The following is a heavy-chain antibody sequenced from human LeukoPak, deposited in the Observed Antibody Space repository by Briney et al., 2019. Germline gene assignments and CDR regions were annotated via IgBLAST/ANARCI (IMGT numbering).Heavy chain of an antibody. D-gene: IGHD4-11*01. CDR2: IYYSGST. CDR3: ARSTTIKGWFDP. V-gene: IGHV4-39*07. CDR1: GGSISSSSYY. J-gene: IGHJ5*02. Sequence: SETLSLTCTVSGGSISSSSYYWGWIRQPPGKGLEWIGSIYYSGSTNYNPSLKSRVTISVDTSKNQFSLKLSSVTAADTAVYYCARSTTIKGWFDPWGQGTLVTVSS.